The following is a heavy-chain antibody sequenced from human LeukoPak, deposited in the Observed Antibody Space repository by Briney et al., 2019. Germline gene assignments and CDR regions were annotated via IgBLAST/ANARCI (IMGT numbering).Heavy chain of an antibody. Sequence: PSETLSLTCTVSGGSISSGSYYWGWIRQPAGKGLEWIGRIYTSGSTNYNPSLKSRVTISVDTSKNQFSLKLSSVTAADTAVYYCARVPAIGDYYYYYMDVWGKGTTVTVSS. J-gene: IGHJ6*03. D-gene: IGHD2-2*02. CDR3: ARVPAIGDYYYYYMDV. CDR2: IYTSGST. CDR1: GGSISSGSYY. V-gene: IGHV4-61*02.